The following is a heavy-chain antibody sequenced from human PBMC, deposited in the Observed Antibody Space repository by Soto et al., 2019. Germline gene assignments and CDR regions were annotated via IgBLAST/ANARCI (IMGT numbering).Heavy chain of an antibody. CDR3: VRWTYYVFWSRYYSNYYYYMDM. Sequence: PSETLSLTCTVSGGSISSYYWSWIRQPPGKGPDWIGYIYYSGSTNYNPSLQSRVTISVDTSKNQFSLRLSSLTAADTSVYYCVRWTYYVFWSRYYSNYYYYMDMWGKGTTVTVSS. CDR2: IYYSGST. J-gene: IGHJ6*03. CDR1: GGSISSYY. D-gene: IGHD3-3*01. V-gene: IGHV4-59*01.